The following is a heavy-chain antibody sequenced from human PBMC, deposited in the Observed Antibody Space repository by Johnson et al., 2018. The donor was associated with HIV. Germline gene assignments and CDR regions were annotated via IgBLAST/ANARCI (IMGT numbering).Heavy chain of an antibody. D-gene: IGHD3-16*02. Sequence: QLVESGGVVVQPGGSLRLSCAASGFTFDDYTMHWVRQAPGKGLEWVSLISWDGGSTYYPDSMKGRFTISRDNAKNSLYLQMNSLRAEDTAFYYCARGGLGYQNIHDPFDIWGQGTMVTVSS. CDR2: ISWDGGST. J-gene: IGHJ3*02. CDR1: GFTFDDYT. CDR3: ARGGLGYQNIHDPFDI. V-gene: IGHV3-43*01.